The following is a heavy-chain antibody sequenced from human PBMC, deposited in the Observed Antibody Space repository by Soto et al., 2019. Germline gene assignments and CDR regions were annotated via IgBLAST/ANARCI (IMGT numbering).Heavy chain of an antibody. J-gene: IGHJ3*02. CDR2: ISSSSRTI. V-gene: IGHV3-11*01. CDR3: ARRSCCGGDCTDAFET. D-gene: IGHD2-21*02. CDR1: GFTFNDYY. Sequence: GGSLRLSCAASGFTFNDYYMSWIRQAQGKGLEWVSYISSSSRTIYSAVSVKGRFTISRDNAKNSLYRQMNSLRAEDTAVYYCARRSCCGGDCTDAFETWGQGTMVIVSS.